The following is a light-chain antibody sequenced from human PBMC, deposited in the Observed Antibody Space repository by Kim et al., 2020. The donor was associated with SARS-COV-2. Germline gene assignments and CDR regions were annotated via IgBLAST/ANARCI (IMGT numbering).Light chain of an antibody. CDR2: DAS. Sequence: LATGKRATPACRASQSVNSNLAWYQQKFGQAPRLLIYDASNGATGIPARFSGSGSGTDFTLTISSLEPEDFAVYYCQQGSNRPLTFGGGTKVDIK. V-gene: IGKV3-11*01. CDR1: QSVNSN. J-gene: IGKJ4*01. CDR3: QQGSNRPLT.